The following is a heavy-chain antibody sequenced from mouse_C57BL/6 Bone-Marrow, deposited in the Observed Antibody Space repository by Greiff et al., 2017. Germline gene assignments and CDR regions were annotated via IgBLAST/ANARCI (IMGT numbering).Heavy chain of an antibody. D-gene: IGHD1-1*01. J-gene: IGHJ3*01. CDR3: ARVYYYGRAWFAY. CDR1: GYTFTSYW. CDR2: IDPSDSYT. V-gene: IGHV1-59*01. Sequence: QVQLKQPGAELVRPGTSVKLSCKASGYTFTSYWMHWVKQRPGQGLEWIGVIDPSDSYTNYNQKFKGKATLTVDTSSSTAYMQLSSLTSEDSAVYYCARVYYYGRAWFAYWGQGTLVTVSA.